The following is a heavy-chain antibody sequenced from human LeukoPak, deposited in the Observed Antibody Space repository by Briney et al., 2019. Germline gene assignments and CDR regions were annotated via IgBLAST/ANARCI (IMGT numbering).Heavy chain of an antibody. D-gene: IGHD1-26*01. J-gene: IGHJ4*02. Sequence: ASVKVSCKASGYTFTGYYMHWVRQAPGQGLEWMGRIIPIFGTANYAQKFQGRVTITTDESTSTAYMELSSLRSEDTAVYYCAREMEHWGQGTLVTVSS. CDR2: IIPIFGTA. CDR3: AREMEH. CDR1: GYTFTGYY. V-gene: IGHV1-69*05.